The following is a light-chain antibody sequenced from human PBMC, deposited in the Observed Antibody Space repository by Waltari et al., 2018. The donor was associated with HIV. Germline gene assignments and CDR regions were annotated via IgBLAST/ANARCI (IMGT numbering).Light chain of an antibody. Sequence: EIVLTLSPGTLSLSPGECATLACRASQSVSSNYFAWYQQIPGKAPRLLIYGASFRATGIPDRFSGSGSGTDFTLTITRLEPEDFAVYYCHQYGGSPLTFGGGTKVEIK. V-gene: IGKV3-20*01. CDR2: GAS. CDR1: QSVSSNY. J-gene: IGKJ4*01. CDR3: HQYGGSPLT.